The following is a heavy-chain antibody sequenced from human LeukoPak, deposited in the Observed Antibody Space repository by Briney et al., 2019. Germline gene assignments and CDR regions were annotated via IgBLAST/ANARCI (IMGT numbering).Heavy chain of an antibody. Sequence: SETLSLTCAVYGGSFSGYYWSWIRQPPGMGLEWIGEINHSGSTNYNPSLKSRVTISVDTSKNQFSLKLSSVTAADTAVYYCARRWFGEFLDYWGQGTLVTVSS. D-gene: IGHD3-10*01. V-gene: IGHV4-34*01. CDR2: INHSGST. CDR3: ARRWFGEFLDY. CDR1: GGSFSGYY. J-gene: IGHJ4*02.